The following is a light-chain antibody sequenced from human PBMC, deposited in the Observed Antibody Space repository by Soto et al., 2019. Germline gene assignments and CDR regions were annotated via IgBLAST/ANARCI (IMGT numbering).Light chain of an antibody. CDR3: QHRSNWPLT. Sequence: EIVLTQSPATLSLSPGERATLSCRASQSVSSYLAWYQQKPGQAPRLLIYDASNTATGIPDRFSGSGSGTDFTLPLSSLEPEDFAIYYCQHRSNWPLTFGGGTKVEIK. CDR2: DAS. V-gene: IGKV3-11*01. J-gene: IGKJ4*01. CDR1: QSVSSY.